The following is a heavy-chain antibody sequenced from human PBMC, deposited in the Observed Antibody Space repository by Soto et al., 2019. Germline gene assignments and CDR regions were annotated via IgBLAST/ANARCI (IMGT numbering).Heavy chain of an antibody. J-gene: IGHJ4*02. D-gene: IGHD2-2*01. CDR2: ITPYNGNT. Sequence: ASVKVSCKTSNYTFITYGITWGRQAPGQGLEWVGWITPYNGNTNYGQNFQGRVTMTADTSTSTAYMELGSLTTDDTAVYYCATDTSFYFDYWGQGTRVTVSS. CDR3: ATDTSFYFDY. CDR1: NYTFITYG. V-gene: IGHV1-18*01.